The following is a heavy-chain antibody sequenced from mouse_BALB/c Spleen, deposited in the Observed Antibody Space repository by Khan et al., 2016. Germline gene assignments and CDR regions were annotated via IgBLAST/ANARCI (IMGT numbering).Heavy chain of an antibody. Sequence: EVPLLETGGGLVQPGGSRGLSCEGSGFTFSGFWMSWVRQTPGKTLEWIGDINSDGSAINYAPSIQDRFTIFRDNDKSTLYLQMSNVRSEDTATYFCMRYGNYWYFDVWGAGTTVTVSS. CDR1: GFTFSGFW. D-gene: IGHD2-1*01. CDR2: INSDGSAI. J-gene: IGHJ1*01. CDR3: MRYGNYWYFDV. V-gene: IGHV11-2*02.